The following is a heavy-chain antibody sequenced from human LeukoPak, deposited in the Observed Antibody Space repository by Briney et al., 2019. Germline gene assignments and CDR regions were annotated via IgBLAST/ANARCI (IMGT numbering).Heavy chain of an antibody. CDR3: AKSYGSGSYYNVGELYYFDY. CDR2: ISYDGSNK. V-gene: IGHV3-30*04. CDR1: GFTFSSYA. J-gene: IGHJ4*02. Sequence: GGSLRLSCAASGFTFSSYAMHWVRQAPGKGLEWVAVISYDGSNKYYADSVKGRFTISRDNSKNTLYLQMNSLIAEDTAVYYCAKSYGSGSYYNVGELYYFDYWGQGTLVTVSS. D-gene: IGHD3-10*01.